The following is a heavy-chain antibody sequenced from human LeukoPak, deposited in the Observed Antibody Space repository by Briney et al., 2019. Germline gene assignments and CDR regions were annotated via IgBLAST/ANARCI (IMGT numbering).Heavy chain of an antibody. CDR3: VKGSRGYCSGGSCPLDY. CDR2: ISSYGSTT. D-gene: IGHD2-15*01. Sequence: PGGSLRLSCLASGFTFSTYAMHWVRQAPGKELEHVSTISSYGSTTYYADSVKGRFTISRDNSKNTLYLQMSSLRAEDTAVYYCVKGSRGYCSGGSCPLDYWGQGTLVTVSS. CDR1: GFTFSTYA. V-gene: IGHV3-64D*09. J-gene: IGHJ4*02.